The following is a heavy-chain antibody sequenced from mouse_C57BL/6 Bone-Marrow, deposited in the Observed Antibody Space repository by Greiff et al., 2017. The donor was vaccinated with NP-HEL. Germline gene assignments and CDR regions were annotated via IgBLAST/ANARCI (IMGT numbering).Heavy chain of an antibody. CDR1: GFTFSDYG. CDR2: ISSGSSTI. CDR3: ARPSLAY. Sequence: EVNVVESGGGLVKPGGSLKLSCAASGFTFSDYGMHWVRQAPEKGLEWVAYISSGSSTIYYADTVKGRFTISRDNAKNTLFLQMTSLRSEDTAMYYCARPSLAYWGQGTLVTVSA. V-gene: IGHV5-17*01. J-gene: IGHJ3*01.